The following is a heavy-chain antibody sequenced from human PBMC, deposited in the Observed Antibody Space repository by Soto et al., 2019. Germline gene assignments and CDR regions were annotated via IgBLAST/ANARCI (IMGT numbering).Heavy chain of an antibody. CDR2: IYYSGST. CDR1: GGSISSGGYY. J-gene: IGHJ4*02. Sequence: SETLSLTCTVSGGSISSGGYYWSWIRQHPGKGLEWIGYIYYSGSTYYNPSLKSRVTISVDTSKNQFSLKLSSVTAADTAVYYCARGQDPVGAKYLDYWGQGTLVTVYS. V-gene: IGHV4-31*03. CDR3: ARGQDPVGAKYLDY. D-gene: IGHD1-26*01.